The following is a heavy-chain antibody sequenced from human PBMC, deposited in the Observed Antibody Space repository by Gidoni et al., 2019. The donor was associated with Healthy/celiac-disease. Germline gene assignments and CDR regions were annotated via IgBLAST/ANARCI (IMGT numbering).Heavy chain of an antibody. Sequence: EVQLVESGGGLVKPGGSLRLSCAASGFTFNNAWMSWGRQAPGKGLEWVGRIKSKTDGGTTDYAAPVKGRFTISRDDAKNTLYLQVNSLKTEDTAVYYCTTDPEGDLLGWSFGSWGQGTLVTVSS. CDR2: IKSKTDGGTT. D-gene: IGHD1-26*01. V-gene: IGHV3-15*01. J-gene: IGHJ4*02. CDR1: GFTFNNAW. CDR3: TTDPEGDLLGWSFGS.